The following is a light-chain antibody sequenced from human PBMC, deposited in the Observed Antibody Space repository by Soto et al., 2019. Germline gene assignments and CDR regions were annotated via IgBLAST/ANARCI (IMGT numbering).Light chain of an antibody. Sequence: DIQMTQSPSTLSASVGDRVTITCRASQSIGTWLAWYPLKPGKAPKILIYQASSLQSGVPSRFSGSGSGTEFTLTISSLQPDDFATYYCQQYKSYSRTFGQGTKVEIK. CDR3: QQYKSYSRT. J-gene: IGKJ1*01. V-gene: IGKV1-5*03. CDR2: QAS. CDR1: QSIGTW.